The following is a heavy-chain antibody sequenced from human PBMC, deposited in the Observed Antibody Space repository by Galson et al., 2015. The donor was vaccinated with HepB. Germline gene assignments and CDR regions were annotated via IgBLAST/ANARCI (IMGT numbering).Heavy chain of an antibody. Sequence: SLRLSCAASGFTFRSYSMSWVRQAPGKGLEWVSGISYIGSRQTTVRTYYAGSVKGRFTISRDISKNILYLQMNTLRVEDTAVYFCAREVRGLRYLDPNYYYGMDVWGQGTTVTVSS. D-gene: IGHD3-3*01. J-gene: IGHJ6*02. V-gene: IGHV3-23*01. CDR2: ISYIGSRQTTVRT. CDR3: AREVRGLRYLDPNYYYGMDV. CDR1: GFTFRSYS.